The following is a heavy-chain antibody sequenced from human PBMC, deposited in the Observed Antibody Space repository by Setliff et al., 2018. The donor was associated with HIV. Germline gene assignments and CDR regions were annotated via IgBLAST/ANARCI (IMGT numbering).Heavy chain of an antibody. Sequence: LSLTCSVSGGSINTSSYYWAWVRQPPGNELEWIGSIYHDGTTHYRSSLRSRAAISIDTSKSQISLKVRSVTAADTAVYFCAGHPVTSGWLSLNWFDPWGQGILVTSPQ. J-gene: IGHJ5*01. D-gene: IGHD6-19*01. CDR2: IYHDGTT. CDR3: AGHPVTSGWLSLNWFDP. CDR1: GGSINTSSYY. V-gene: IGHV4-39*07.